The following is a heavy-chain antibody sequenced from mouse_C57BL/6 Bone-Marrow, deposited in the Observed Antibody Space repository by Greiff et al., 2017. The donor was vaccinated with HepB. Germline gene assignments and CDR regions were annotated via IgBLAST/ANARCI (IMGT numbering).Heavy chain of an antibody. Sequence: EVKLVESGEGLVKPGGSLKLSCAASGFTFSSYAMSWVRQTPEKRLEWVAYISSGGDYIYYADTVKGRFTISRDNARNTLYLQMSSLKSEDTAMYYCTRDPTGDYAMDDWGQGTSVTVSS. V-gene: IGHV5-9-1*02. CDR1: GFTFSSYA. CDR3: TRDPTGDYAMDD. J-gene: IGHJ4*01. CDR2: ISSGGDYI. D-gene: IGHD4-1*02.